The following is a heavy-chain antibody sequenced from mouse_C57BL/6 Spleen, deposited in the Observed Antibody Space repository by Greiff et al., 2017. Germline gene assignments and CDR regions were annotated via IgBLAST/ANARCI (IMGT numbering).Heavy chain of an antibody. CDR2: INPGSGGT. V-gene: IGHV1-54*01. CDR3: ARRGGRAFDY. D-gene: IGHD3-3*01. Sequence: LVESGAELVRPGTSVKVSCKASGYAFTNYLIEWVKQRPGQGLEWIGVINPGSGGTNYNEKFKGKATLTADKSSSTAYMQLSSLTSEDSAVYVCARRGGRAFDYWGQGTTLTVSS. J-gene: IGHJ2*01. CDR1: GYAFTNYL.